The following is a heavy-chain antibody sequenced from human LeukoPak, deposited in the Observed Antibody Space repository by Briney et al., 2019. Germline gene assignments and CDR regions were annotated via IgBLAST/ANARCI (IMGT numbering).Heavy chain of an antibody. CDR3: AREGGYYYGMDV. CDR2: IGTAGDT. J-gene: IGHJ6*02. Sequence: GGSLRLSCAASGFAFSSYDMHWVRQATGKGLEWVSAIGTAGDTYYPGSVKGRFTISRENAKTSLYLQMNSLRAEDTAVYYCAREGGYYYGMDVWGQGTTVTVSS. V-gene: IGHV3-13*01. D-gene: IGHD3-16*01. CDR1: GFAFSSYD.